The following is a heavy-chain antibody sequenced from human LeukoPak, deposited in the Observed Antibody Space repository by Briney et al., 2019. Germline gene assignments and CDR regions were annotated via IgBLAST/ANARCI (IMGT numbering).Heavy chain of an antibody. J-gene: IGHJ6*02. D-gene: IGHD3-10*01. CDR2: ISAYNGNA. CDR3: ARESGTHTFDTYGMDV. V-gene: IGHV1-18*01. CDR1: GYTFTSYG. Sequence: VASVKVSCKASGYTFTSYGISWVRQAPGQGLEWMGWISAYNGNANYAQKLQGRVTMTTDTSTSTAYMELRSLRSDDTAVYYCARESGTHTFDTYGMDVWGQGTTGTVSS.